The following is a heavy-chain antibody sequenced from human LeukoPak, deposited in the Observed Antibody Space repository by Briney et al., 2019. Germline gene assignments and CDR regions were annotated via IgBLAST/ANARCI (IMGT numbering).Heavy chain of an antibody. V-gene: IGHV3-30-3*01. J-gene: IGHJ4*02. CDR1: GFTFSSYW. Sequence: GGSLRLSCAASGFTFSSYWMNWVRQAPGKGLEWVAVISYDGSNKYYADSVKGRFTISRDNSKNTLYLQMNSLRAEDTAVYYCARAWGGTYYYDSSGYYFVYWGQGTLVTVSS. CDR3: ARAWGGTYYYDSSGYYFVY. D-gene: IGHD3-22*01. CDR2: ISYDGSNK.